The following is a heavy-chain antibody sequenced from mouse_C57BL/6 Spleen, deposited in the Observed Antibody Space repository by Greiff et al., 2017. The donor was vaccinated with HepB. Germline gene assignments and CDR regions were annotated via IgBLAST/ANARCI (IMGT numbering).Heavy chain of an antibody. V-gene: IGHV1-15*01. CDR3: TRGFAY. CDR2: IDPETGGT. J-gene: IGHJ3*01. Sequence: VQLQESGAELVRPGASVTLSCKASGYTFTDYEMHWVKQTPVHGLEWIGAIDPETGGTAYNQKFKGKAILTADKSSSTAYMELRSLTSEDAAVYYCTRGFAYWGQGTLVTVSA. CDR1: GYTFTDYE.